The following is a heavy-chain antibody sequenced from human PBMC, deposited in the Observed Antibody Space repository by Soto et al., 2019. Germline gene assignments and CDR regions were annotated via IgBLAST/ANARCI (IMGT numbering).Heavy chain of an antibody. V-gene: IGHV4-59*01. CDR1: GGSISSYY. CDR2: IYYSGST. D-gene: IGHD3-10*01. CDR3: ARAMVRGVIELPYYYYYKDV. J-gene: IGHJ6*03. Sequence: SETLSLTCTVSGGSISSYYWSWIRQPPGKGLEWIGYIYYSGSTNYNPSLKSRVTISVDTSKNQFSLKLSSVTAADTAVYYCARAMVRGVIELPYYYYYKDVWGKGTTVTVSS.